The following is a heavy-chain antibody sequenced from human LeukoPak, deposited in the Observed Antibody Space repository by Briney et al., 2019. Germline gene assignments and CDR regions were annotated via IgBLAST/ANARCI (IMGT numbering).Heavy chain of an antibody. J-gene: IGHJ5*02. Sequence: GGSLRLSCAASGLTFSSHWMHWVRQAPGKGLVWVSRITNDGSSTTYADSVKGRFTISRDNAKNMLYLQVNSLRAEDTAVYYCARTALGWLDPWGQGALVTVSS. V-gene: IGHV3-74*01. CDR2: ITNDGSST. CDR1: GLTFSSHW. D-gene: IGHD7-27*01. CDR3: ARTALGWLDP.